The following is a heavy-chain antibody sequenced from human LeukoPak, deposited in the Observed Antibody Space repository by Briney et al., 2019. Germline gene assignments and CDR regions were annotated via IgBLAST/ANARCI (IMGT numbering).Heavy chain of an antibody. D-gene: IGHD4-17*01. CDR2: IYHSGTT. CDR1: GYSITCGYF. Sequence: PSETLSLTCGVSGYSITCGYFWGWIRQPPGKGLEWIGSIYHSGTTYYNPSLKSRVTISVDTSKNQFSLKLSSVTAADTAVYYCARPPDSSDYGAAFDFWGQGTLVTVSS. CDR3: ARPPDSSDYGAAFDF. J-gene: IGHJ4*02. V-gene: IGHV4-38-2*01.